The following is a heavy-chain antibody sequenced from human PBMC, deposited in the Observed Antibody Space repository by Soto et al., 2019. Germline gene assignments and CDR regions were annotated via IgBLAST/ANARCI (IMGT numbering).Heavy chain of an antibody. D-gene: IGHD6-6*01. V-gene: IGHV3-11*06. CDR3: ATDGVAGRPSHY. Sequence: QVHLVESGGGLVKPGGSLRLSCAASGFTFSDYYMSWIRQAPGKGLEWVSYINSISSYTNYADSVKGRFTISRDNAKNSLYLQMNSLRAEDTAVYDCATDGVAGRPSHYWGQGTLVTVSS. J-gene: IGHJ4*02. CDR1: GFTFSDYY. CDR2: INSISSYT.